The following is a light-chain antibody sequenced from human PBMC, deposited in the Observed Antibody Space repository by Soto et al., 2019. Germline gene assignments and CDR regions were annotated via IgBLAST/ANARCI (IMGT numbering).Light chain of an antibody. Sequence: EIVLTQSPGTLSLSPGERATLSCRASQSVSSSYLAWYQQKPGQAPRLLIYGASSRATGIPDRFSGSGSGTDFTLTISRLEPEAFSVYYCQQYGSSTYTFGQGTKLEIK. J-gene: IGKJ2*01. V-gene: IGKV3-20*01. CDR3: QQYGSSTYT. CDR2: GAS. CDR1: QSVSSSY.